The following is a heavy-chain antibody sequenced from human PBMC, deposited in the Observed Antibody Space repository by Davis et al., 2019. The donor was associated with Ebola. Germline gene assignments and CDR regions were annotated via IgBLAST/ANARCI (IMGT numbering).Heavy chain of an antibody. D-gene: IGHD6-19*01. J-gene: IGHJ4*02. CDR1: GFTFSSYA. CDR2: ISGSGGST. Sequence: PGGSLRLSCAASGFTFSSYAMSWVRQAPGKGLEWVSAISGSGGSTYYADSVKGRFTIFRDNSNNILYLQMNGLRVEDTAIYYCVKGVYSNGWPDWGQGTRVTVSS. V-gene: IGHV3-23*01. CDR3: VKGVYSNGWPD.